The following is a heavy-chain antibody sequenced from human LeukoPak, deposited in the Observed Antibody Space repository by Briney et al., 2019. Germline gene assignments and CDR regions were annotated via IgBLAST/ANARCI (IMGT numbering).Heavy chain of an antibody. J-gene: IGHJ4*02. D-gene: IGHD3-22*01. CDR2: ISGSGGST. CDR3: AKRTSTYYYDSSGDDY. Sequence: GGSLRLSCAASGFTVSSNYMSWVRQAPGKGLEWVSAISGSGGSTYYADSVKGRFTISRDNSKNTLYLQMNSLRAEDTAVYYCAKRTSTYYYDSSGDDYWGQGTLVTVSS. V-gene: IGHV3-23*01. CDR1: GFTVSSNY.